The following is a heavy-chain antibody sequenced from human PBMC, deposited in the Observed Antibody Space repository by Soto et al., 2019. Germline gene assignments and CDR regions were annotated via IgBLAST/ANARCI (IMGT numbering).Heavy chain of an antibody. J-gene: IGHJ5*02. Sequence: QVQLVQSGAEVKKPGASVKVSCRASGYTFTSYDINWVRQATGQGLEWMGWMNPNSGNADSAQKFQGRVTMTRNTSMSTAYMELRSLTSDDPAVYYCARGRNWFDPWGQGTLVTVSS. CDR1: GYTFTSYD. V-gene: IGHV1-8*01. CDR2: MNPNSGNA. CDR3: ARGRNWFDP.